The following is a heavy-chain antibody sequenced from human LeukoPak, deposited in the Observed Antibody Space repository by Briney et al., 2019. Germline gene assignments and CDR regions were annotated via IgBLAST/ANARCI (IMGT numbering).Heavy chain of an antibody. D-gene: IGHD1-26*01. Sequence: PGRSLRLSCAASGFTFSSYAMHWVRQAPGKGLEWVAVISYDGSKKFYAHSVKGRFTISRDNSKNTLYLHMNSLRAEDTAVYYCARDSPYSGNYSPIDYWGQGTLVTVSS. CDR3: ARDSPYSGNYSPIDY. J-gene: IGHJ4*02. CDR2: ISYDGSKK. CDR1: GFTFSSYA. V-gene: IGHV3-30*04.